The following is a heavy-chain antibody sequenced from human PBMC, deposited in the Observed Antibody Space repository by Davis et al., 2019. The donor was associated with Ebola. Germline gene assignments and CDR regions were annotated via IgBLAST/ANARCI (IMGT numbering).Heavy chain of an antibody. CDR1: GYTFTSYG. Sequence: AASVKVSCKTFGYTFTSYGITWVRQAPGQGLEWMGWISAYNGNTKYAQKLQDRVTMTTDTSTSTAYMELRSLRSDDTAVYYCARVSIVAPYNFDSWGQGTLVTVSS. CDR3: ARVSIVAPYNFDS. V-gene: IGHV1-18*01. D-gene: IGHD1-26*01. CDR2: ISAYNGNT. J-gene: IGHJ4*02.